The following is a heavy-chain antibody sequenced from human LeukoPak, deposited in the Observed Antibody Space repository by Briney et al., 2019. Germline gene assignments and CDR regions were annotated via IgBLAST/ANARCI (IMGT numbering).Heavy chain of an antibody. Sequence: GASVNVSCKVSKYTLTELSMHLVRQAPGKGLEWMGGFDPEDGETIYAQKFQGRVTMTEDTSTDTAYMELSSLRSEDTAVYYCETRVRIYGYYGYWYFDLWGRGTLVTVSS. D-gene: IGHD4-17*01. CDR1: KYTLTELS. CDR3: ETRVRIYGYYGYWYFDL. J-gene: IGHJ2*01. V-gene: IGHV1-24*01. CDR2: FDPEDGET.